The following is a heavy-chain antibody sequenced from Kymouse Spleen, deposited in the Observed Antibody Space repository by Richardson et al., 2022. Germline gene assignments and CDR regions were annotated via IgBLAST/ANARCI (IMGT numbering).Heavy chain of an antibody. D-gene: IGHD1-7*01. CDR1: GGSFSGYY. V-gene: IGHV4-34*01. J-gene: IGHJ4*02. Sequence: QVQLQQWGAGLLKPSETLSLTCAVYGGSFSGYYWSWIRQPPGKGLEWIGEINHSGSTNYNPSLKSRVTISVDTSKNQFSLKLSSVTAADTAVYYCARGGITGTTRGDYWGQGTLVTVSS. CDR3: ARGGITGTTRGDY. CDR2: INHSGST.